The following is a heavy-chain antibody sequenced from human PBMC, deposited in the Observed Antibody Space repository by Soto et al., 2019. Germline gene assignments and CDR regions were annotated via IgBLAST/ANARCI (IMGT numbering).Heavy chain of an antibody. Sequence: SETLSLTCTVSGGSISSYYWSWIRQPPGKGLEWIGYIYYSGSTNYNPSLKSRVTISVDTSKNQFSLKLSSVTAADTAVYYCARYEGWFDPWGQGTLVTVSS. D-gene: IGHD3-16*01. CDR3: ARYEGWFDP. J-gene: IGHJ5*02. CDR1: GGSISSYY. V-gene: IGHV4-59*01. CDR2: IYYSGST.